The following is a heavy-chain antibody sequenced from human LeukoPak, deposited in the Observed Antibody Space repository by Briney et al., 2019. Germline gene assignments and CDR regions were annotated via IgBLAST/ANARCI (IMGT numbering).Heavy chain of an antibody. CDR1: GGSISSSSYY. V-gene: IGHV4-39*01. Sequence: SETLSLTCTVSGGSISSSSYYWGWIRQPPGKGLEWIWSIYYSGSTYYNPSLKSRVTISVDTSKNQFSLKLSSVTAADTAVYYCARCLGYSYGYGHYYYYMDVWGKGTTVTVSS. D-gene: IGHD5-18*01. CDR3: ARCLGYSYGYGHYYYYMDV. CDR2: IYYSGST. J-gene: IGHJ6*03.